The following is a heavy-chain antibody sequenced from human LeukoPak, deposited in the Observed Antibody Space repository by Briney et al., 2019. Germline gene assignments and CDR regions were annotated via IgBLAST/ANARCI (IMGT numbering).Heavy chain of an antibody. V-gene: IGHV1-2*02. CDR1: GYTFTGYY. CDR3: ARLREMATGDFQH. CDR2: INPNSGGT. D-gene: IGHD5-24*01. J-gene: IGHJ1*01. Sequence: ASVKVSCKASGYTFTGYYMHWVRQAPGQGPEWMGWINPNSGGTNYAQKFQGRVTMTRDTSISTAYMEVSRLRSDDTAVYYCARLREMATGDFQHWGQGTLVTVSS.